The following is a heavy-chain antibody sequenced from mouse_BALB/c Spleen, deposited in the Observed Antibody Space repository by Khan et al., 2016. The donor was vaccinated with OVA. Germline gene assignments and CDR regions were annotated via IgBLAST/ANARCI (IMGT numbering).Heavy chain of an antibody. V-gene: IGHV5-6-5*01. CDR2: ISSGGNT. J-gene: IGHJ3*01. CDR3: ARDYWFVY. Sequence: EVQLVESGGGLVKPGGSLKVSCAASGFTFSNYGMSWVRQTPDKSLQWVASISSGGNTYYPDNAKGRFTISRENDRNILYLQMNSLRSEDTAIYXCARDYWFVYWGQGTLVPVPA. CDR1: GFTFSNYG.